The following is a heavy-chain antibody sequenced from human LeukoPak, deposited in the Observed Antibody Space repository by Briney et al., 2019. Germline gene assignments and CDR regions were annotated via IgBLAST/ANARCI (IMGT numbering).Heavy chain of an antibody. V-gene: IGHV3-20*04. CDR3: ARVKGSGYRNSIDY. Sequence: PGGSLRLSCAASGFTFDDYAMNWVRQAPGKGRVWVFGINWNGGSTYYRDSVKGRFNISRDNPKNSLYLQMNSLRAEDTALYYCARVKGSGYRNSIDYWGQGTLVTVSS. CDR1: GFTFDDYA. D-gene: IGHD3-3*01. J-gene: IGHJ4*02. CDR2: INWNGGST.